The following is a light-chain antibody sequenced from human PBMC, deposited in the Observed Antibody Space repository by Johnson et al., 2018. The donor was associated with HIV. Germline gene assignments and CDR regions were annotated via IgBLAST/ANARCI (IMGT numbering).Light chain of an antibody. CDR1: SSNVGLNY. CDR3: GSWDSSLSAYV. V-gene: IGLV1-51*02. J-gene: IGLJ1*01. CDR2: QNN. Sequence: QSVLTQPPSVSAAPGQTVTISCSGSSSNVGLNYVSWYQQLPGTAPKLLIYQNNKRPSGIPDRFSGSKSGTSATLGITGLQPGDEADYYCGSWDSSLSAYVFGTGTKVTVL.